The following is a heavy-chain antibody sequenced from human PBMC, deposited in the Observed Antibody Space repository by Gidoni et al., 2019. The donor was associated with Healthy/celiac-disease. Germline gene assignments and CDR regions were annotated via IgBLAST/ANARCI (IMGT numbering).Heavy chain of an antibody. V-gene: IGHV3-73*02. D-gene: IGHD3-10*01. CDR1: VFTFIGSA. J-gene: IGHJ3*02. CDR2: IRSKANSYAT. CDR3: TKLLPDYYYADDAFDI. Sequence: EVQLVESGGGLVQPGGSLKLSCAASVFTFIGSAMHWVRQASGKGLEWVGRIRSKANSYATAYAASVKGRFTISRDDSKNTAYLQMNSLKTEDTAVYYCTKLLPDYYYADDAFDIWGQGTMVTVSS.